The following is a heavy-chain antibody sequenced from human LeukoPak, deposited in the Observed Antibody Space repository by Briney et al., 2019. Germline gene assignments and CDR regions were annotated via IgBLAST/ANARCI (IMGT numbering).Heavy chain of an antibody. D-gene: IGHD6-6*01. J-gene: IGHJ1*01. V-gene: IGHV1-69*13. CDR2: IIPIFGTA. CDR3: ASGNSSECFQH. CDR1: GYTFTSYG. Sequence: GASVKVSCKASGYTFTSYGISWVRQAPGQGLEWMGGIIPIFGTANYAQKFQGRVTITADESTSTAYMELSSLRSEDTAVYYCASGNSSECFQHWGQGTLVTVSS.